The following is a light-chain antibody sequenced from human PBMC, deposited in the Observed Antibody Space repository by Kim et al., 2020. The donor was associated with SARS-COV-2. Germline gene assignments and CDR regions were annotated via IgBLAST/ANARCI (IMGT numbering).Light chain of an antibody. CDR2: AAS. Sequence: ASVGDRVTITWRASQGISSYLASYQQKPGKAPKLLIDAASTLQGGVPSRFSGSGSGTDFTLTISRLQPEDFATFYCQQLKSYPLTFGGGTKVDIK. V-gene: IGKV1-9*01. CDR3: QQLKSYPLT. J-gene: IGKJ4*01. CDR1: QGISSY.